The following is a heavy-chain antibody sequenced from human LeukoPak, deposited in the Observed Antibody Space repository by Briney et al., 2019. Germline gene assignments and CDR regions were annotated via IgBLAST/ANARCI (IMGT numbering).Heavy chain of an antibody. CDR2: ISAYNGNT. V-gene: IGHV1-18*01. Sequence: GSSVKVSCKASGGTFSSYAISWVRQAPGQGLEWMGWISAYNGNTNYAQKLQGRVTMTTDTSTSTAYMELRSLRSDDTAVYYCARTEMVVAASNYWGQGTLVTVSS. CDR3: ARTEMVVAASNY. CDR1: GGTFSSYA. J-gene: IGHJ4*02. D-gene: IGHD2-15*01.